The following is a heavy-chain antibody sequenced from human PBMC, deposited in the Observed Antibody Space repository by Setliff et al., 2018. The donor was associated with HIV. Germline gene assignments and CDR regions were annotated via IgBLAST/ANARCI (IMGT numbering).Heavy chain of an antibody. CDR2: IKQDGSEK. J-gene: IGHJ4*02. CDR3: ARDHWVAGLDY. D-gene: IGHD6-19*01. V-gene: IGHV3-7*01. CDR1: GFTFNYFW. Sequence: TGGSPRLSCAASGFTFNYFWMSWVRQAPGKGLEWVANIKQDGSEKNYVDSVKGRFTISRDTAKNSLYLQMNSLRVEDTAVYYCARDHWVAGLDYWGQGTLVTVSS.